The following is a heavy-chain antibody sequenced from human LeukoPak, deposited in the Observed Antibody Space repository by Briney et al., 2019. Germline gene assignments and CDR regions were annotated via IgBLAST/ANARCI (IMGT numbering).Heavy chain of an antibody. V-gene: IGHV4-39*01. J-gene: IGHJ4*02. CDR1: GGSLSSSSYY. D-gene: IGHD6-19*01. CDR3: ARRDFSSGWYRGNY. Sequence: SETLSLTCTVSGGSLSSSSYYWGCVRQPPGKWLEWLGSIYYSGSNDYNPSLKSRVPISVDTSKNQSSLKLSSLTAADAAVYYCARRDFSSGWYRGNYWGQGTLVTVSS. CDR2: IYYSGSN.